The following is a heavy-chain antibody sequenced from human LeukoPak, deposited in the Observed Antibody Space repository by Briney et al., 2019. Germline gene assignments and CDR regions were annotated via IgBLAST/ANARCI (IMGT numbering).Heavy chain of an antibody. Sequence: SGTLSLTCAVSGGSISSSNWWSWVRQPPGMGLEWIGEIYHSGSTNYNPSLKSRVTISVDTSKNQFSLKLSSVTAADTAVYYCARHDPDDGSYYWGQGTLVTVSS. CDR1: GGSISSSNW. CDR2: IYHSGST. J-gene: IGHJ4*02. V-gene: IGHV4-4*02. CDR3: ARHDPDDGSYY. D-gene: IGHD5-24*01.